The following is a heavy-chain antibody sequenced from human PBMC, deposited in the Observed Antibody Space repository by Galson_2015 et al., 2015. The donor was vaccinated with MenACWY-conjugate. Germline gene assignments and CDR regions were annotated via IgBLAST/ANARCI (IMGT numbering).Heavy chain of an antibody. CDR2: IYYSGRFYSGST. V-gene: IGHV4-59*01. Sequence: ETLSLTCTVSGDSLSGYYWSWIRQPPGKGLEWIGYIYYSGRFYSGSTSYNPSLKSRVTISEDASKSQFSLKLSSVTTADTAMYYCARDGSFSSTWYYFDYWGQGTLVTVSS. CDR1: GDSLSGYY. D-gene: IGHD6-13*01. J-gene: IGHJ4*02. CDR3: ARDGSFSSTWYYFDY.